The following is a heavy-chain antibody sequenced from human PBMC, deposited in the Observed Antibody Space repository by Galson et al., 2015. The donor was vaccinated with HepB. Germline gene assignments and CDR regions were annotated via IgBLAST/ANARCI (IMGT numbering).Heavy chain of an antibody. CDR3: ARDIVVVPAAQGVHYYYYYGMDV. D-gene: IGHD2-2*01. J-gene: IGHJ6*02. CDR1: GYTFTSYG. CDR2: ISAYNGNT. V-gene: IGHV1-18*04. Sequence: SVKVSCKASGYTFTSYGISWVRQAPGQGLEWMGWISAYNGNTNYAQKLQGRVTMTTDTSTSTAYMELRSRRSDDTAVYYCARDIVVVPAAQGVHYYYYYGMDVWGQGTTVTVSS.